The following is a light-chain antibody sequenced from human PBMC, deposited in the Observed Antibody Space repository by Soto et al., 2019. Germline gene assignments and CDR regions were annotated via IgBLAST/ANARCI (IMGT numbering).Light chain of an antibody. J-gene: IGLJ1*01. CDR3: SSFAGTNSFV. CDR2: EVT. Sequence: QSVLTQPPSASGSPGQSVTISCTETTSDIGAYNYVSWYQQRPGKAPKLIIYEVTRRPSGVPDRIFGSKSYTTASLTVSGLQAEDEADYYCSSFAGTNSFVFGTGTKVTVL. V-gene: IGLV2-8*01. CDR1: TSDIGAYNY.